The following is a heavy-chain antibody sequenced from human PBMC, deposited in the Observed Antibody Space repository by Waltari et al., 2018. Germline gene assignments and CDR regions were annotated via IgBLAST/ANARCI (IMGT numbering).Heavy chain of an antibody. J-gene: IGHJ5*02. V-gene: IGHV4-59*01. CDR3: ARDSGSRTYTP. CDR1: GGSITNYY. D-gene: IGHD2-2*02. Sequence: QVQLQESGPGLVKPSETLSLTCTVSGGSITNYYWSWIRQPPGKGLECIGYIYYSGNTNYNPSLKSRVTISVDTSKNQFSLKLNSVTAADTAIYYCARDSGSRTYTPWGQGTLVTVSS. CDR2: IYYSGNT.